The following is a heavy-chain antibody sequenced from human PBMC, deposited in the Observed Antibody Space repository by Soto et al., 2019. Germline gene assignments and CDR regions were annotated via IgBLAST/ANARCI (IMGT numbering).Heavy chain of an antibody. V-gene: IGHV3-53*01. CDR3: ARLGPYGSESYSFRYNWFDP. Sequence: EVQLVESGGGLIQPGGSLRLSCTTSGFTVSSSHMSWVRQAPGKGLEWVSVIYSGGSSYYAVSVQGRFTISRDNSKNTVYRQMNSLRGEDTAMYYCARLGPYGSESYSFRYNWFDPWGQGTLVTVSS. D-gene: IGHD3-10*01. J-gene: IGHJ5*02. CDR1: GFTVSSSH. CDR2: IYSGGSS.